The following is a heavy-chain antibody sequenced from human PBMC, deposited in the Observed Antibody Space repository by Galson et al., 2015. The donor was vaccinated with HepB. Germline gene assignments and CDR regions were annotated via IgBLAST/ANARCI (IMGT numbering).Heavy chain of an antibody. J-gene: IGHJ3*02. CDR1: GYTLTELS. Sequence: SVKVSCKVSGYTLTELSMHWVRQAPGKGLEWMGGFDPEDGETIYAQKFQGRVTMTEDTSTDTAYMELSSLRSEDTAVYYCATDVLIRRYYDSSETKWDAFDIWGQGTMVTVSS. D-gene: IGHD3-22*01. CDR2: FDPEDGET. CDR3: ATDVLIRRYYDSSETKWDAFDI. V-gene: IGHV1-24*01.